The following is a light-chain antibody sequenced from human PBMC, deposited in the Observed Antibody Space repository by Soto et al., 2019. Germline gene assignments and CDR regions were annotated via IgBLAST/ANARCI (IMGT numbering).Light chain of an antibody. Sequence: DTQMTQSPSTLSASIGDRVTITCRASQSVSMWLAWFQQKPGKAPRLLISDASNLESGVPSRFSGSGSGTEFTLTISSLQPEDSATYYCQQYNTYLTWAFGQGTKVEIK. CDR1: QSVSMW. CDR3: QQYNTYLTWA. V-gene: IGKV1-5*01. J-gene: IGKJ1*01. CDR2: DAS.